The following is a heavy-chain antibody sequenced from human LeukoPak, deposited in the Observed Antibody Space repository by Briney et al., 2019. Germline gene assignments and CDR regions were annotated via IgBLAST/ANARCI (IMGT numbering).Heavy chain of an antibody. CDR3: ARDSTVRSWYFDL. J-gene: IGHJ2*01. D-gene: IGHD4-11*01. V-gene: IGHV4-4*02. Sequence: SETLSLTCVVSGDSITTSHWWTWVRQPPGKGLEWIGEIYHSGSTDYNPSLKSRVTISVDKSNNQFSLKLSSVTAADTAVYHCARDSTVRSWYFDLWGRGTLVTVSS. CDR2: IYHSGST. CDR1: GDSITTSHW.